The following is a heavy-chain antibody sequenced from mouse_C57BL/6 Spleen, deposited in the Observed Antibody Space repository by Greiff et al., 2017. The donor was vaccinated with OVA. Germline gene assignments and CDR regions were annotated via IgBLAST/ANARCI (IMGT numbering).Heavy chain of an antibody. CDR3: ARYGHYFDY. CDR2: INPNNGGT. D-gene: IGHD1-1*02. J-gene: IGHJ2*01. CDR1: GYTFTDYN. V-gene: IGHV1-18*01. Sequence: VQLKQSGPELVKPGASVKIPCKASGYTFTDYNMDWVKQSHGKRLEWIGDINPNNGGTIYNQKLQGKAPLTVDKSSSTASMSLRSLTSVDTAVYYCARYGHYFDYWCQGTTLTVSS.